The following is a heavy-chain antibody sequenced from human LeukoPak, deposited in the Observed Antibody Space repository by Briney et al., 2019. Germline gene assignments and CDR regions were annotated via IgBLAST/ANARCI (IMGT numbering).Heavy chain of an antibody. CDR3: ARDIVATENWFDP. V-gene: IGHV1-69*04. Sequence: SVKVSCKASGGTFSSYAISWVRQAPGQGLEWMGRIIPILGIANYAQKFQGRVTITADKSTSTAYMELSSLRSEDTAVYYCARDIVATENWFDPWGQGTLDTVSS. CDR2: IIPILGIA. CDR1: GGTFSSYA. J-gene: IGHJ5*02. D-gene: IGHD5-12*01.